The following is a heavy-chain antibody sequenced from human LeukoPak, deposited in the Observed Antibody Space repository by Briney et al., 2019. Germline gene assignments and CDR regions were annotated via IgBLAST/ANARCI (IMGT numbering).Heavy chain of an antibody. J-gene: IGHJ4*02. CDR2: IRYDGSNK. CDR1: GFTFSSYG. Sequence: GGSLRLSCAASGFTFSSYGMHWVRQAPGKGPEWVAFIRYDGSNKYYADSVKGRFTISRDNSKNTLYLQMNSLRAEDTAVYYCAKELRRYCSSTSCSPCDYWGQGTLVTVSS. CDR3: AKELRRYCSSTSCSPCDY. V-gene: IGHV3-30*02. D-gene: IGHD2-2*01.